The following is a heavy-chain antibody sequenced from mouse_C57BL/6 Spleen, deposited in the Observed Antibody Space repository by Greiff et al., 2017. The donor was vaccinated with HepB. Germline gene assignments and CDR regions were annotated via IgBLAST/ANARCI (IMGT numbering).Heavy chain of an antibody. V-gene: IGHV1-81*01. Sequence: VQLQQSGAELARPGASVKLSCKASGYTFTSYGISWVKQRTGQGLEWIGEIYPRSGNTYYNEKFKGKATLTADKSSSTAYMELRSLTSEDSAVYFCAFYYGSDWVAYWGQGTLVTVSA. CDR2: IYPRSGNT. CDR3: AFYYGSDWVAY. J-gene: IGHJ3*01. D-gene: IGHD1-1*01. CDR1: GYTFTSYG.